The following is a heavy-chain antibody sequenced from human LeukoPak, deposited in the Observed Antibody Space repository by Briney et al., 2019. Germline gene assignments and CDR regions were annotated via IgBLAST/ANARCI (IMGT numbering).Heavy chain of an antibody. Sequence: ASVKVSCTASGYTFTIYYMHWVRQAPGQGLEWMGIINPSGGSTSYAQKFQGRVTMTRDTSTSTVYMELSSLRSEDTAVYYCARGALSRPYQLLLGYFDYWGQGTLVTVSS. CDR2: INPSGGST. CDR3: ARGALSRPYQLLLGYFDY. CDR1: GYTFTIYY. J-gene: IGHJ4*02. V-gene: IGHV1-46*01. D-gene: IGHD2-2*01.